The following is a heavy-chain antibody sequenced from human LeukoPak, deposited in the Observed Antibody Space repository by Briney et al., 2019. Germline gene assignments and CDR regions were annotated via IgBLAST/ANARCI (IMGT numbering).Heavy chain of an antibody. Sequence: KPSETLSLTCAVYGGSFSGYYWSWIRQPPGKGLEWIGEINHSGSTNYNPSLKSRVTISVDTSKNQFSLKLISVTAADTAAYYCARGRLGHYYDYVWGSYRRNNPFDYWGKGTLVTVSS. D-gene: IGHD3-16*02. CDR3: ARGRLGHYYDYVWGSYRRNNPFDY. CDR1: GGSFSGYY. V-gene: IGHV4-34*01. J-gene: IGHJ4*02. CDR2: INHSGST.